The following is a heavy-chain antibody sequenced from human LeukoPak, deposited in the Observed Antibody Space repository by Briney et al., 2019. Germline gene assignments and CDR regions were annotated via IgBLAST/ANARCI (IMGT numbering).Heavy chain of an antibody. Sequence: SETLSLTCTVSGYSISSGYYWGWIRQPPGKGLEWIGSIYHSGSTYYNPSLKSRVTISVDMPNNQFSLKMSSVTAADTAVYYCARTGDGYNYYNYYYMDVWGEGTTVTVTS. J-gene: IGHJ6*03. D-gene: IGHD5-24*01. V-gene: IGHV4-38-2*02. CDR2: IYHSGST. CDR1: GYSISSGYY. CDR3: ARTGDGYNYYNYYYMDV.